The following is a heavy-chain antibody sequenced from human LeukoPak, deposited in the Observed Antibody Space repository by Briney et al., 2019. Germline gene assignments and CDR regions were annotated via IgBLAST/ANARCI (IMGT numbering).Heavy chain of an antibody. CDR1: GFTFSSYA. CDR2: ISDSGGST. Sequence: GGSPRLSCAASGFTFSSYAMSWVRQAPGKGLEWVSTISDSGGSTYYADSVKGRFTISRDNSKNTLYLQMNSLRAEDTAVYYCAKRTTIYRFDYWGQETLVTVSS. J-gene: IGHJ4*02. V-gene: IGHV3-23*01. CDR3: AKRTTIYRFDY. D-gene: IGHD5-18*01.